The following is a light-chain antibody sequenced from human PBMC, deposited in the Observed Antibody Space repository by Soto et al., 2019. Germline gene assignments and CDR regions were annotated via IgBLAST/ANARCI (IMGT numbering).Light chain of an antibody. CDR2: DAS. J-gene: IGKJ2*01. CDR3: QQRSNWPRVAYT. V-gene: IGKV3-11*01. CDR1: QSVSSY. Sequence: IVLTQSPATLSLSPGERATLSCRASQSVSSYLAWYQQKPGQAPRLLIYDASNRATGIPARFSGSGSGTDFTLTISSLEPEDFAVYYCQQRSNWPRVAYTFGQGTKLEIK.